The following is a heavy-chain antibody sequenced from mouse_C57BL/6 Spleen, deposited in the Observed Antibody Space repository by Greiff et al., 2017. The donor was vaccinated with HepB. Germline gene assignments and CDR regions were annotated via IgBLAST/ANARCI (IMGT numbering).Heavy chain of an antibody. Sequence: VQRVESGAELARPGASVKLSCKASGYTFTSYGISWVKQRTGQGLEWIGEIYPRSGNTYYNEKFKGKATLTADKSSSTAYMELRSLTSEDSAVYFCAREITTVVDAYWGQGTLVTVSA. CDR1: GYTFTSYG. J-gene: IGHJ3*01. D-gene: IGHD1-1*01. CDR2: IYPRSGNT. V-gene: IGHV1-81*01. CDR3: AREITTVVDAY.